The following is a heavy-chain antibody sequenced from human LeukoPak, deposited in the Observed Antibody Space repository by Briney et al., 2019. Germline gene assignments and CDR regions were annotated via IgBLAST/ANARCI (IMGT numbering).Heavy chain of an antibody. J-gene: IGHJ5*02. D-gene: IGHD4-17*01. Sequence: SETLSLTCTVSGGSISSYYWSWIRQPPGKGLEWIGYIYYSGSTNYNPSLKSRVTISVDTSKNQFSLKLSSVTAADTAVYYCARDFGGSITHDYGDYVGWFDPWGQGTLVTVSS. CDR3: ARDFGGSITHDYGDYVGWFDP. V-gene: IGHV4-59*01. CDR2: IYYSGST. CDR1: GGSISSYY.